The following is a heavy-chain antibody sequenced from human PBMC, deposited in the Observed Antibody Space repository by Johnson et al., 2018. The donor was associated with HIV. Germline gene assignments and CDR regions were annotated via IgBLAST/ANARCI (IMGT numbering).Heavy chain of an antibody. V-gene: IGHV3-11*04. CDR1: RFTFSDYY. D-gene: IGHD3-22*01. Sequence: VQLVESGGGVVRPGGSLRLSCAASRFTFSDYYMSWIRQTPGKGLERASYISSSGGTLYYADSVKGRFSISRDNAKNSLYLQMNSLRAEDTAVYYCARDRGYWDAFDIWGQGTMVTVSS. J-gene: IGHJ3*02. CDR2: ISSSGGTL. CDR3: ARDRGYWDAFDI.